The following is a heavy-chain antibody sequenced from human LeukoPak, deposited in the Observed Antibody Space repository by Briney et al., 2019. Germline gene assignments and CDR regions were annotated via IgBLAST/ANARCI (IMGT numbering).Heavy chain of an antibody. V-gene: IGHV3-9*03. Sequence: GGSLTLSCAASGFTFGDYSMHWVRQAPGKGLEWVSDISWSGGNIDYADSVKGGFTISRDNAKNSLYLQMNSLRGQDMALYFCAKGVGTYYDGFFDLWGGGTLVTVSS. CDR3: AKGVGTYYDGFFDL. D-gene: IGHD1-26*01. CDR2: ISWSGGNI. CDR1: GFTFGDYS. J-gene: IGHJ2*01.